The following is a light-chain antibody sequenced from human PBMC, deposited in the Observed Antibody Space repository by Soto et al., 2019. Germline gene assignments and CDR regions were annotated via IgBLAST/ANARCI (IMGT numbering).Light chain of an antibody. V-gene: IGLV1-44*01. CDR1: SSNLGAGYD. CDR2: SND. Sequence: QSVLTQPPSVSGAPGQRVTISCTGISSNLGAGYDVHWYQQLPGTAPKLLIYSNDQRSSGVPDRFSGSKSGTSASLAISGLQSEDEADYYCAVWDDSLDGVVFGGGTKLTVL. CDR3: AVWDDSLDGVV. J-gene: IGLJ2*01.